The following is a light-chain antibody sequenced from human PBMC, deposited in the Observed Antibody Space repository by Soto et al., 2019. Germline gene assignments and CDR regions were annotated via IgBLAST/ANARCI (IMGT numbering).Light chain of an antibody. Sequence: QSVLTQPRSVSGSLGQSVTISCTGTSSDVGGYNYVSWYQQHPGKAPKLMIYDVNKRPSGVPDRFSGSKSGNTASLTISGLQAADEADYYCCSYAGSWVFDGGTKLTVL. V-gene: IGLV2-11*01. CDR1: SSDVGGYNY. CDR3: CSYAGSWV. J-gene: IGLJ3*02. CDR2: DVN.